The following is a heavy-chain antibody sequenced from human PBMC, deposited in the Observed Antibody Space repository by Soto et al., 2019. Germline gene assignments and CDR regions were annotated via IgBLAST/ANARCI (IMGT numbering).Heavy chain of an antibody. CDR3: ARDDYTYGVY. J-gene: IGHJ4*02. Sequence: GESLKISCAASGFSFRDYFMSWIRQAPGKGLEWVSYIGPYGNTIYYADSVKGRFTISRDDAKNSLSLHMNSLRTEDTAVYYCARDDYTYGVYWGQGTLVTVSS. D-gene: IGHD2-2*02. CDR2: IGPYGNTI. V-gene: IGHV3-11*01. CDR1: GFSFRDYF.